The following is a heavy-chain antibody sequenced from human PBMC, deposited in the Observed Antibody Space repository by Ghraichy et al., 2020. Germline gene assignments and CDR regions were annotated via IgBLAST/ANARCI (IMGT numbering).Heavy chain of an antibody. Sequence: GSRRLSCAASGFTFSSYWMHWVRQAPGKGLVWVSRINSDGSSTSYADSVKGRFTISRDNAKNTLYLQMNSLRAEDTAVYYCAREGTWIQLWLSWGQGTLVTVSS. CDR1: GFTFSSYW. V-gene: IGHV3-74*01. CDR2: INSDGSST. D-gene: IGHD5-18*01. CDR3: AREGTWIQLWLS. J-gene: IGHJ5*02.